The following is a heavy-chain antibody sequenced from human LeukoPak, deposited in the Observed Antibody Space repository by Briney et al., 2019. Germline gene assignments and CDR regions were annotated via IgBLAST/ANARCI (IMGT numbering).Heavy chain of an antibody. D-gene: IGHD2-15*01. CDR1: GGSINYYY. CDR2: IHSSGNT. J-gene: IGHJ5*02. V-gene: IGHV4-59*01. Sequence: SETLSLTCTVSGGSINYYYWNWIRQPPGKGLEWIGYIHSSGNTRYNPSLRSRVTMSVETSKNQFSLRLSSVTAVDTAAYYCARVGRYCSGGSCYGENWFDPWGQGTLVAVSS. CDR3: ARVGRYCSGGSCYGENWFDP.